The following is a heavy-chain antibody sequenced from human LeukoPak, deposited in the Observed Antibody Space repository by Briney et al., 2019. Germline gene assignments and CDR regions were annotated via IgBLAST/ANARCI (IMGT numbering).Heavy chain of an antibody. CDR3: ARAHDIIYYYYMDV. Sequence: RPGGSLRLSCIASGFTFSDYSFHWVRQAPGKGLEWVSCISTRGSYIYYADSVKGRFTISRDNARNSVYLQMNSLRAEDTAVYYCARAHDIIYYYYMDVWGKGTTVTVSS. CDR2: ISTRGSYI. CDR1: GFTFSDYS. V-gene: IGHV3-21*01. D-gene: IGHD3-9*01. J-gene: IGHJ6*03.